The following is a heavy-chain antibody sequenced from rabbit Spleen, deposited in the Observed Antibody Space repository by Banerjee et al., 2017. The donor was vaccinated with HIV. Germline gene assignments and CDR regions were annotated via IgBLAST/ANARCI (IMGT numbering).Heavy chain of an antibody. CDR3: ARDSGSSFSSYGMDL. CDR1: GFSFSSSSY. Sequence: QEQLEESGGDLVKPEGSLTLTCTASGFSFSSSSYMCWVRQAPGKGLEWIACIDTGSSGFTYFATWAKGRFTCSKTSSTTVTLQMTSLTAADTATYFCARDSGSSFSSYGMDLWGPGTLVTVS. CDR2: IDTGSSGFT. V-gene: IGHV1S45*01. D-gene: IGHD8-1*01. J-gene: IGHJ6*01.